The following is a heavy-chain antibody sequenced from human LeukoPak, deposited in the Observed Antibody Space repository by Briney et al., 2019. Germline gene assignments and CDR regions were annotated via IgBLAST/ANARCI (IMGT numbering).Heavy chain of an antibody. V-gene: IGHV1-2*02. CDR3: AREYYDSSGYYPGPLDY. CDR1: GYTFTGYY. CDR2: INPNSGGT. Sequence: GASVKVSCRASGYTFTGYYMHWVRQAPGQGLEWMGWINPNSGGTNCAQKFQGRVTMTRDTPISTAYMELSRLRSDDTAVYYCAREYYDSSGYYPGPLDYWGQGTLVTVSS. J-gene: IGHJ4*02. D-gene: IGHD3-22*01.